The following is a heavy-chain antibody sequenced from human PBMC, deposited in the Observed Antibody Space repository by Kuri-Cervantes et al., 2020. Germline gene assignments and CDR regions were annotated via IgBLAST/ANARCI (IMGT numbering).Heavy chain of an antibody. CDR1: GFTFSSYG. CDR3: ARGKDYDPYYFDY. J-gene: IGHJ4*02. Sequence: GGSLRLSCAASGFTFSSYGMHWVRQAPGKGLEWVAVISYDGSNKYYADSVKGRFTISRDNSKNTLYLQMNSLRAGDTAVYYCARGKDYDPYYFDYWGQGTLVTVSS. D-gene: IGHD4-17*01. CDR2: ISYDGSNK. V-gene: IGHV3-30*03.